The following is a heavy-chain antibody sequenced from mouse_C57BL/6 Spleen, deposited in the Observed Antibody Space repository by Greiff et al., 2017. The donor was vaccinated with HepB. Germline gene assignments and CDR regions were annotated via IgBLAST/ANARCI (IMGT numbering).Heavy chain of an antibody. CDR2: IYPGSGST. D-gene: IGHD1-1*01. CDR1: GYTFTSYW. Sequence: QVQLKQPGAELVKPGASVKMSCKASGYTFTSYWITWVKQRPGQGLEWIGDIYPGSGSTNYNEKFKSKATLTVDTSSSTAYMQLRSLTSEDSAVYYCAISYGSSPFDYWGQGTTLTVSS. CDR3: AISYGSSPFDY. J-gene: IGHJ2*01. V-gene: IGHV1-55*01.